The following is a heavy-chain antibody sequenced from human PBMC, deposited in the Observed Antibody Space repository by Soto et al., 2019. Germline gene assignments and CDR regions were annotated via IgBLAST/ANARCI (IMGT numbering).Heavy chain of an antibody. V-gene: IGHV4-31*03. D-gene: IGHD2-2*01. J-gene: IGHJ5*02. CDR3: VRDYASGVFDP. Sequence: PSETRSLTCTVSGGSISRGGHSWTWIRQHPGKGLEWIGYIYYTGSTSYNPSLKGRVTMSVDTSKNQFSLKLRSVTAADTAVYYCVRDYASGVFDPWGQGTLVTVSS. CDR2: IYYTGST. CDR1: GGSISRGGHS.